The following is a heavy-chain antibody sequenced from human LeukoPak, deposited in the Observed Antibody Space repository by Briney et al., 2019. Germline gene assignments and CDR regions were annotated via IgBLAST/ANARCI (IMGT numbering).Heavy chain of an antibody. Sequence: GGSLRLSCAASGFTFSSYSMNWVRQAPGKGLEWVSSTSSSSSYIYYADSVKGRFTISRDNAKNSLYLQMNSLRAEDTAVYYCARVVTGEYYFDYWGQGTLVTVSS. V-gene: IGHV3-21*01. CDR2: TSSSSSYI. D-gene: IGHD7-27*01. J-gene: IGHJ4*02. CDR3: ARVVTGEYYFDY. CDR1: GFTFSSYS.